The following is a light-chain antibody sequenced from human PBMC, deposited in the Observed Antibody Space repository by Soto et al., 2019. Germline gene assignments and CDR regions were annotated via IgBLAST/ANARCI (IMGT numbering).Light chain of an antibody. CDR2: DAS. CDR3: QQYNKWPPLT. Sequence: EIEMTQSPATLSVSPGERATLSCRASQSVSSDLAWYQQKPGQAPRLLIYDASTTATGIPVRFSGSGSGTEFTLTISSLQSEDFAVYYCQQYNKWPPLTFGGGTKVEI. V-gene: IGKV3-15*01. J-gene: IGKJ4*01. CDR1: QSVSSD.